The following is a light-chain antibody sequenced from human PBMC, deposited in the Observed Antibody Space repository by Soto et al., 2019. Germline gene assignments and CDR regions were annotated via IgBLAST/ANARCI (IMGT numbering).Light chain of an antibody. CDR2: DAS. J-gene: IGKJ2*01. CDR3: QQYGTSFPYT. CDR1: QSVSSNY. Sequence: EIVLTQSPGTLSLSPGERATLTCRASQSVSSNYLAWYQQKPGQAPRLLMYDASNRATGIPDRFSGSGSGTDFTLTISRLEPEDFAVYYCQQYGTSFPYTFGQGTKLDSK. V-gene: IGKV3-20*01.